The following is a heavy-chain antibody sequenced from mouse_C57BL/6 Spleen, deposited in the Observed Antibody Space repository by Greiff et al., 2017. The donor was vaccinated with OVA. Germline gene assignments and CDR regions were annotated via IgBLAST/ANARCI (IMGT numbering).Heavy chain of an antibody. CDR2: ISNGGGST. CDR1: GFTFSDYY. CDR3: ARHSGREGFAY. D-gene: IGHD1-3*01. V-gene: IGHV5-12*01. J-gene: IGHJ3*01. Sequence: EVQLVESGGGLVQPGGSLKLSCAASGFTFSDYYMYWVRQTPEKRLEWVAYISNGGGSTYYPDTVKGRFTISRDNAKNTLYLQMSRLKSEDTAMYYCARHSGREGFAYWGQGTLVTVSA.